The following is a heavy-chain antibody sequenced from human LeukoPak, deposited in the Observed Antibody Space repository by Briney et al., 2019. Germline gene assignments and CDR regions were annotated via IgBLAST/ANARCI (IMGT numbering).Heavy chain of an antibody. CDR3: AREVTVVTPVDY. CDR1: GFTFSSYS. V-gene: IGHV3-21*01. J-gene: IGHJ4*02. Sequence: PGGSLRLSCAASGFTFSSYSMNWVRQAPGKGLEWVSSISTSSSYIYYADSVKGRSTISRDNAKNSLYLQMNSLRAEDTAVYYCAREVTVVTPVDYWGQGTLVTVSS. D-gene: IGHD4-23*01. CDR2: ISTSSSYI.